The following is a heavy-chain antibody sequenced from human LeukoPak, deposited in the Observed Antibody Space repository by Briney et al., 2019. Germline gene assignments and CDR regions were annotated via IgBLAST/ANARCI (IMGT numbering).Heavy chain of an antibody. J-gene: IGHJ5*02. CDR1: GGTFSSYA. CDR3: ARDLMGGSWFDP. Sequence: GSSVKVSCKASGGTFSSYAISWVRQAPGQGLEWMGRIIPILGIANYAQKFQGRVTITADKSTSTAYMELSSLRSEDTAVYYCARDLMGGSWFDPWGQGTLVTVSS. D-gene: IGHD3-16*01. CDR2: IIPILGIA. V-gene: IGHV1-69*04.